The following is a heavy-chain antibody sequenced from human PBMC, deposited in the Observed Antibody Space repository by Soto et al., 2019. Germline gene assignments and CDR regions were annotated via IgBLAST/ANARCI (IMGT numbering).Heavy chain of an antibody. V-gene: IGHV1-69*01. CDR1: GGSFNRHT. CDR3: ARGWGYPSTDYYYAY. Sequence: QVQLVQSGAEVRKPGSSVRVSCKASGGSFNRHTISWVRQAPGQGLEWMGGIIPIFGTANHAQKFQGRVTIIADESTSTVYMELSRLRSAYTAIYYCARGWGYPSTDYYYAYWGQGTLVIVSS. J-gene: IGHJ4*02. D-gene: IGHD3-22*01. CDR2: IIPIFGTA.